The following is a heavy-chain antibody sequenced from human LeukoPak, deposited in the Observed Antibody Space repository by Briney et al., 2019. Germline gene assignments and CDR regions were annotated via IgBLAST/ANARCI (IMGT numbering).Heavy chain of an antibody. CDR2: MNPNSGNT. CDR3: ARSGDYGDAFDI. CDR1: GYTFTSYD. Sequence: ASVKVSCKASGYTFTSYDINWVRQATGQGLEWMGWMNPNSGNTGYAQKFQGRVTMTRNTSISTAYMELSSMRSEDTAVYYCARSGDYGDAFDIWGQGTMVTVSS. J-gene: IGHJ3*02. D-gene: IGHD4/OR15-4a*01. V-gene: IGHV1-8*01.